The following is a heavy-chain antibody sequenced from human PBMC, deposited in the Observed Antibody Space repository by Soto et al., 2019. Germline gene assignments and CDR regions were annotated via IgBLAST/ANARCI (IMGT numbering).Heavy chain of an antibody. D-gene: IGHD4-17*01. CDR2: IWYDGSNK. CDR1: GFTFSSYG. V-gene: IGHV3-33*01. Sequence: QVQLVESGGGVVQPGRSLRLSCAASGFTFSSYGMHWVRQAPGKGLEWVAVIWYDGSNKYYAYSVKGRFTISRDNSKNTLYLQMNSLRAEDTAVYYCARDTYGDYEGAFDIWGQGTMVTVSS. CDR3: ARDTYGDYEGAFDI. J-gene: IGHJ3*02.